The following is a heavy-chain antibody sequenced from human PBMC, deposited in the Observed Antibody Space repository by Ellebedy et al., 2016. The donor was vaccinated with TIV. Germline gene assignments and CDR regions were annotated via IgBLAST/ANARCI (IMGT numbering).Heavy chain of an antibody. Sequence: GESLKISCATSGFNFNIFAMSWVRQAPGEGLEWVSAISSSGYSTFYADSVKGRFTVSRDNSENMLYLQMNRLRAADTAVYYCAKGRGGDWFGDTLDDPWGQGTLLIVSS. V-gene: IGHV3-23*01. J-gene: IGHJ5*02. CDR3: AKGRGGDWFGDTLDDP. CDR2: ISSSGYST. CDR1: GFNFNIFA. D-gene: IGHD3-10*01.